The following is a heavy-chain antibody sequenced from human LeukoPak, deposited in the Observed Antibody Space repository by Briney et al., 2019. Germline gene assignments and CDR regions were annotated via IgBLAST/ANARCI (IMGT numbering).Heavy chain of an antibody. V-gene: IGHV3-48*03. CDR3: ARTLRRDAFDI. D-gene: IGHD5/OR15-5a*01. CDR1: GFTFSSYE. CDR2: ISSSGSTI. J-gene: IGHJ3*02. Sequence: GGSLRLSCAASGFTFSSYEMNWVRQAPGKGLEWVSYISSSGSTIYYADSVKGRFTISRDNAKNTLYLQMNSLRAEDTAVYYCARTLRRDAFDIWGQGTMVTVSS.